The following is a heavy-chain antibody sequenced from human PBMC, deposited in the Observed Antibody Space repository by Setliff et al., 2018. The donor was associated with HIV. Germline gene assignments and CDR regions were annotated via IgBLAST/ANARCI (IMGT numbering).Heavy chain of an antibody. V-gene: IGHV3-66*02. D-gene: IGHD3-3*01. Sequence: QPGGSLRLSCAASGFTVSNNYMSWVRQAPGKGLEWVSVIYSGGDTYYADSVKGRFTISRDNSKNTLFLQMNSLRPEDTAVYYCARDRVVGEWLPIWGQGTLVTVSS. J-gene: IGHJ4*02. CDR2: IYSGGDT. CDR1: GFTVSNNY. CDR3: ARDRVVGEWLPI.